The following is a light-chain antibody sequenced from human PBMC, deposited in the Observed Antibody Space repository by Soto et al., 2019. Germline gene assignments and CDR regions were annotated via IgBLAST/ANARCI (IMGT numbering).Light chain of an antibody. CDR2: DGS. J-gene: IGKJ2*01. CDR1: RHTIRF. Sequence: DILMTQSPPSLSASVGHRVSITCQASRHTIRFINWFQQKPGKAPRLLIYDGSILEAGVPSRLNGSGSETHFTRYINSLQPEAIATYCCLPYHYRPYPFGQGTMVEI. V-gene: IGKV1-33*01. CDR3: LPYHYRPYP.